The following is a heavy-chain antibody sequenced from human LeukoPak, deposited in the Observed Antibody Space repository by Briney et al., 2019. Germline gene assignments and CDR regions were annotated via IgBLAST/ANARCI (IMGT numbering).Heavy chain of an antibody. V-gene: IGHV3-11*01. CDR1: GFTFSDYY. Sequence: GGSLRLSCAASGFTFSDYYMSWIRQAPGKGLEWVSYISSSGSTIYYADSVKGRFTISRDNAKNSLYLQMNSLRAEDTAVYYRARDPYSGSYNAFDIWGQGTMVTVSS. CDR2: ISSSGSTI. D-gene: IGHD1-26*01. J-gene: IGHJ3*02. CDR3: ARDPYSGSYNAFDI.